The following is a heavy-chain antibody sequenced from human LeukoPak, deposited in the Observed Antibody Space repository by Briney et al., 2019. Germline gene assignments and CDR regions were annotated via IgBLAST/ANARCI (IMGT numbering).Heavy chain of an antibody. Sequence: KPSETLSLTCAVSVLFFGRYSENGIRQSPGKGLECLGEINFSGYTKYNPSRKSRVTMSVDMSKNQFTLKFASVTAADKASDFSSRIGSSTANLDHWGQGTLVTVSS. V-gene: IGHV4-34*01. CDR2: INFSGYT. J-gene: IGHJ5*02. CDR3: SRIGSSTANLDH. D-gene: IGHD2-15*01. CDR1: VLFFGRYS.